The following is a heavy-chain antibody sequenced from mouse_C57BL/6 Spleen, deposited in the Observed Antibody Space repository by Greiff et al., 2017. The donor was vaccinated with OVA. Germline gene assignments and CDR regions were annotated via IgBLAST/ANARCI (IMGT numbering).Heavy chain of an antibody. V-gene: IGHV1-66*01. CDR1: GYSFTSYY. Sequence: VQRVESGPELVKPGASVKISCKASGYSFTSYYIHWVKQRPGQGLEWIGWIYPGSGNTKYNEKYKGKATLTADTSSSTAYMQLSSLTSEDSAVYYCARSYSDYWGQGTTLTVSS. D-gene: IGHD6-5*01. J-gene: IGHJ2*01. CDR2: IYPGSGNT. CDR3: ARSYSDY.